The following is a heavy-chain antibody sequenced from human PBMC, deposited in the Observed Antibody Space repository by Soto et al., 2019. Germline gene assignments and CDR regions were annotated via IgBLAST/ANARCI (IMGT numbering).Heavy chain of an antibody. J-gene: IGHJ4*02. V-gene: IGHV4-59*01. Sequence: SETLSLTCTVSGGSISSYYWSWIRQPPGKGLEWIGYIYYSGSTNYNPSLKSRVTISVDTSKNQFSLKLSSVTAADTAVYYCARTQYSSGWQGVDYWGQGTLVTVSS. CDR3: ARTQYSSGWQGVDY. D-gene: IGHD6-19*01. CDR1: GGSISSYY. CDR2: IYYSGST.